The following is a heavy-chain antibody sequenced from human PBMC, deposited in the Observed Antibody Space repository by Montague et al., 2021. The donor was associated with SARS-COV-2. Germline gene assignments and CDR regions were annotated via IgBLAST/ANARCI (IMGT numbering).Heavy chain of an antibody. V-gene: IGHV3-33*01. J-gene: IGHJ4*02. CDR2: LWYDGGNK. CDR1: GFTFSSFC. CDR3: ARELRGFSTSWYALDS. Sequence: SLRLSCAASGFTFSSFCMHWVRQAPGKGLEWVAALWYDGGNKYYADSVKGRFTISRDNSKNTLYLQMNSLRAEDTAVYYCARELRGFSTSWYALDSWGQGTLVTVSS. D-gene: IGHD6-13*01.